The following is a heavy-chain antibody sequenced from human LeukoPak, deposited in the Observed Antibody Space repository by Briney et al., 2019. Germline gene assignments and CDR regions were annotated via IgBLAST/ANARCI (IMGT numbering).Heavy chain of an antibody. V-gene: IGHV3-48*04. J-gene: IGHJ4*02. CDR1: GFTFSIYW. Sequence: GGSLRPSCAASGFTFSIYWMSWVRQAPGKGLEWVSYISSSDGTIYYADSVKGRFTISRDNAKNSLYLQMNSLRAGDTAVYYCARTIEMATISYFDYWGQGTLVTVSS. CDR3: ARTIEMATISYFDY. D-gene: IGHD5-24*01. CDR2: ISSSDGTI.